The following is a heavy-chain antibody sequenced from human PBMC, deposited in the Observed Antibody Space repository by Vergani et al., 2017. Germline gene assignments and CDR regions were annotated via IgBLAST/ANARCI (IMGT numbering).Heavy chain of an antibody. J-gene: IGHJ6*02. V-gene: IGHV5-51*01. CDR3: ATYSSSWHSLYYYYGMYV. CDR1: GYSFTSYW. D-gene: IGHD6-13*01. CDR2: IYPGDSDT. Sequence: EVQLVQSGAEVKKPGESLKISCKGSGYSFTSYWIGWVRQMPGKGLEWMGIIYPGDSDTRYSPSFQGQVTISADKSISTAYLQWSSLKASDTAMYYCATYSSSWHSLYYYYGMYVWGQGTTVTVSS.